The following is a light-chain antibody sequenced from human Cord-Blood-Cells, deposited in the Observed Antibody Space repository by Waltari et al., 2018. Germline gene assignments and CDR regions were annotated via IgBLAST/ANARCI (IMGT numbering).Light chain of an antibody. V-gene: IGKV2-28*01. CDR1: QSLLHSNGYNY. CDR2: LGS. CDR3: MQALQTPLT. Sequence: DLVMTQSPLPLPVTPGERASIPCRTSQSLLHSNGYNYLDWYLQKPGQSPQLLIYLGSNRASGVPDRFSGSGSGTDFTLKISRVEAEDVGVYYCMQALQTPLTFGGGTKVEIK. J-gene: IGKJ4*01.